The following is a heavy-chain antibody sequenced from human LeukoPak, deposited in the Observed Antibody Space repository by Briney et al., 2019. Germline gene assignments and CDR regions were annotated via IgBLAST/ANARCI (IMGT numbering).Heavy chain of an antibody. CDR3: ARVLDPLYYYDSSGYPNPFDY. V-gene: IGHV3-30*03. CDR1: GFTFSTYG. CDR2: ISYDGSNK. J-gene: IGHJ4*02. D-gene: IGHD3-22*01. Sequence: GRSLRLSCAASGFTFSTYGMHWVRQAPGKGLEWVAVISYDGSNKYYADSVKGRFTISRDNSKNSLYLQMNSLRDEDTAVYYCARVLDPLYYYDSSGYPNPFDYWGQGTLVTVSS.